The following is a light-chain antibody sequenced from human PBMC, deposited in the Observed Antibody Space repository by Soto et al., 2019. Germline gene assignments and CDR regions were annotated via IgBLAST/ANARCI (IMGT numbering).Light chain of an antibody. V-gene: IGLV7-43*01. CDR3: LLYDGGALV. Sequence: QAVVTQEPSLTVSPGGTVTLTCASSTGAVTSGYYPNWFQQKPGQPPRALIYSSTYKHSWTPARFSGSLLGGKAALTLSGVQPEDEAEYYCLLYDGGALVFGGGTKVTVL. CDR1: TGAVTSGYY. J-gene: IGLJ3*02. CDR2: SST.